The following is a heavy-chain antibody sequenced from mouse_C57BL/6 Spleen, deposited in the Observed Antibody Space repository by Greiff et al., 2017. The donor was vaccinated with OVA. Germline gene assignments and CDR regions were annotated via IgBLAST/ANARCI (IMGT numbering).Heavy chain of an antibody. J-gene: IGHJ2*01. CDR3: ARWGRFYLGY. CDR2: ISPSTGGP. CDR1: GYTFTSYW. Sequence: QVQLQQPGTELVKPGASVKLSCKASGYTFTSYWMHWVQQRPGQGLEWIGNISPSTGGPASNEKFTSQGTLTVDKSSSTDYMQLSSLTSEDSAGYYCARWGRFYLGYWGQGTTLTVSS. D-gene: IGHD1-1*01. V-gene: IGHV1-53*01.